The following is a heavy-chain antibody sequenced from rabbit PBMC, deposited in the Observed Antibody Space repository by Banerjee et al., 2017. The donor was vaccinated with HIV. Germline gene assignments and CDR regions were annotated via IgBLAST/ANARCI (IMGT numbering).Heavy chain of an antibody. CDR1: GFDLSSRYW. J-gene: IGHJ4*01. D-gene: IGHD4-1*01. CDR3: ARDLAGVIGWNFNL. CDR2: IATGSSGST. Sequence: QEQLEESGGGLVKPEGSLTLTCKASGFDLSSRYWIWWVRQAPGKGLEWIAYIATGSSGSTAYANWAKGRFTISKTSSTTVTLQMTSLTAADTATYFCARDLAGVIGWNFNLWGPGTLVTVS. V-gene: IGHV1S45*01.